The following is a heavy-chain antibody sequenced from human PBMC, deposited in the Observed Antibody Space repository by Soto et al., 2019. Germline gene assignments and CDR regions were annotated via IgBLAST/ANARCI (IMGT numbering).Heavy chain of an antibody. D-gene: IGHD3-22*01. Sequence: GESLKISCRGSGYDFNTNWFGWVRQLPGRGLEWVGIMYPGDSDTRLHPSLQGHVTLSADVTVSTAFLRWRTLKTSDSGMYFCARLPRDCNKTSCCYADHWGQGTSVTVSS. CDR3: ARLPRDCNKTSCCYADH. CDR1: GYDFNTNW. CDR2: MYPGDSDT. J-gene: IGHJ4*02. V-gene: IGHV5-51*01.